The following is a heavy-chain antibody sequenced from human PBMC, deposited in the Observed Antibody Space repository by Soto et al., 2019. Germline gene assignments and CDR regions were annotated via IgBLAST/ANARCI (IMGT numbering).Heavy chain of an antibody. CDR1: GGSISTGGYY. CDR2: IYYSGTT. V-gene: IGHV4-31*03. CDR3: ATNGGYYDTSGPKYFPH. Sequence: SETLSLTCTVSGGSISTGGYYWSWIRQHPGKGLECIGYIYYSGTTYYNPSLKSRVTISVHASKGQFSLKLSSVTAADTALYYCATNGGYYDTSGPKYFPHWGLGTLVTVS. J-gene: IGHJ1*01. D-gene: IGHD3-10*01.